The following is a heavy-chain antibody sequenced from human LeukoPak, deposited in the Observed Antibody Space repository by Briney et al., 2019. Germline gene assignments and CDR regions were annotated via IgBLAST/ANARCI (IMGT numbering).Heavy chain of an antibody. CDR1: GSSFTNYW. Sequence: ESLKISFKGSGSSFTNYWIAWVRQMPGKGLEWMGIIYPDDSDTRYSPSFQGQVTISADKSISTAYLQWSSLKASDTAMYYCARIWLRAFDIWGQGTMVTVSS. V-gene: IGHV5-51*01. D-gene: IGHD3-16*01. J-gene: IGHJ3*02. CDR2: IYPDDSDT. CDR3: ARIWLRAFDI.